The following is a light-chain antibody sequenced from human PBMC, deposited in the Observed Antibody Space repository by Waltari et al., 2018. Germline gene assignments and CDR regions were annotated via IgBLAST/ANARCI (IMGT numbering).Light chain of an antibody. Sequence: QSALPQPPSASGSPGQSLPISCTGTSSAVGGYTSVSWYQQHPGKAPKLMIYEVSKRPSGVPYRFSGSKSGNTASLTVSGLQAEDEADYYCSSYAGNNNFVFGTGTKVTVL. J-gene: IGLJ1*01. CDR1: SSAVGGYTS. V-gene: IGLV2-8*01. CDR3: SSYAGNNNFV. CDR2: EVS.